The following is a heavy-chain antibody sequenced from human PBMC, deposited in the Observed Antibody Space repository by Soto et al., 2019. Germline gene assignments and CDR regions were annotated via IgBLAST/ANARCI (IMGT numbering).Heavy chain of an antibody. D-gene: IGHD6-13*01. CDR2: ISSNSAYI. CDR1: GFTFRSFT. CDR3: TRDVSRDSSARGWFDP. V-gene: IGHV3-21*01. J-gene: IGHJ5*02. Sequence: PGGSLRLSCAASGFTFRSFTMNWVRQAPGEGLEWVSTISSNSAYIYYTDVLRGRFTISRDNAKNSLHLQMNSLRAEDTAVYYCTRDVSRDSSARGWFDPWGPGTLVTVSS.